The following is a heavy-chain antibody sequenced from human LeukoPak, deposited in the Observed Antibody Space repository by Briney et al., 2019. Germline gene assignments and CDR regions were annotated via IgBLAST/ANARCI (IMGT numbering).Heavy chain of an antibody. V-gene: IGHV3-48*03. CDR2: ISSSGSTI. Sequence: PGGSLRLSCAASGFTFSSYEMNWVRQAPGKGLEWVSYISSSGSTIYYADSVKGRFTISRDNAKNSLYLQMNSLRAEDTAVYYCAKDGSVGYSSSSLEYNWFDPWGQGTLVTVSS. CDR3: AKDGSVGYSSSSLEYNWFDP. J-gene: IGHJ5*02. CDR1: GFTFSSYE. D-gene: IGHD6-13*01.